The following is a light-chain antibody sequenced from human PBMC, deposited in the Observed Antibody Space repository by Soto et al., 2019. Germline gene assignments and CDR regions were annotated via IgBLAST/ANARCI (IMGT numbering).Light chain of an antibody. J-gene: IGLJ2*01. Sequence: QSVLTQPPSVSGAPGQRATISSTGSSSNIGAGYDVHWYQQLPGTAPKLLIYDNNKRPSGVPDRFSGSKSGTSASLAITGLQAEDEADYYCQSYDSSLSGSVFGGGTKLTVL. CDR3: QSYDSSLSGSV. CDR2: DNN. V-gene: IGLV1-40*01. CDR1: SSNIGAGYD.